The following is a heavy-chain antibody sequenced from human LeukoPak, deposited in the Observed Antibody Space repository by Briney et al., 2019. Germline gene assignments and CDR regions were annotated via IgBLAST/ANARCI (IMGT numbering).Heavy chain of an antibody. V-gene: IGHV4-39*01. CDR2: IYYRGNI. Sequence: PSETLSLTCTVSGGSLSSGTYYWGWIRQPPGRGLEWIGNIYYRGNIYYNPSLKSRVTISGETSRNQFSLKMSSVTAADTAVYYCATLLNDAFDIWGQGTMVTVSS. D-gene: IGHD2-8*02. J-gene: IGHJ3*02. CDR3: ATLLNDAFDI. CDR1: GGSLSSGTYY.